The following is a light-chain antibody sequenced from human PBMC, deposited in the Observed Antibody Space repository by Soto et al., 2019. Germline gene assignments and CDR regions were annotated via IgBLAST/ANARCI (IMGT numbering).Light chain of an antibody. CDR3: QQYCRSPPT. V-gene: IGKV3-20*01. Sequence: EIVLTQSPGTLSLSPGERATLSCRASQSVYKNFLAWYQQKPGQAPRLLINGASNRATGIPDRFSGSGSGTDFSLTIDRLEPEDFAVYFCQQYCRSPPTFGGGTKVAIK. CDR2: GAS. CDR1: QSVYKNF. J-gene: IGKJ4*01.